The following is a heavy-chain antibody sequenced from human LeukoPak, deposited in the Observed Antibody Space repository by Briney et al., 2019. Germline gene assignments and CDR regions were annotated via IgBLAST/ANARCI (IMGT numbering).Heavy chain of an antibody. V-gene: IGHV3-30*18. CDR2: ISYDGSNK. CDR1: GFTFSSYG. J-gene: IGHJ3*02. CDR3: AKGTTHYYDSSGPDAFDI. Sequence: GRSLRLSCAAFGFTFSSYGMHWVRQAPGKGLEWEAVISYDGSNKYYADSVKGRFTISRDNSKNTLYLQMNSLRAEDTAVYYCAKGTTHYYDSSGPDAFDIWGQGTMVTVSS. D-gene: IGHD3-22*01.